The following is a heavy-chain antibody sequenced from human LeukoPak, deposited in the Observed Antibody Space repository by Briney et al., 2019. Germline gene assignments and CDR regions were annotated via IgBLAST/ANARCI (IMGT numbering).Heavy chain of an antibody. CDR1: GGSISSSSYY. CDR2: IYYSGST. D-gene: IGHD3-10*01. V-gene: IGHV4-39*07. Sequence: SETLSLTCTVSGGSISSSSYYWGWIRQPPGKGLEWIGSIYYSGSTYYNPSLKSPVTISVETSKNQFSLKLSSVTAADTAVYYCARSPDYYGSGSYYFYYYYMDVWGKGTTVTVSS. CDR3: ARSPDYYGSGSYYFYYYYMDV. J-gene: IGHJ6*03.